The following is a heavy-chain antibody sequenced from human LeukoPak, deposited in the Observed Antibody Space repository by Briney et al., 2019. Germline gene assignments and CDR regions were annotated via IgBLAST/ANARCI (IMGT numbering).Heavy chain of an antibody. V-gene: IGHV4-59*08. CDR1: GGSISSYY. Sequence: PSETLSLTCTVSGGSISSYYWSWIRQPPGKGLEWIGYIYYSGSTNYNPSLKSRVTISVDTSKNQFSLKLSSVTAADTAVYYCARRYDSSSYWNWFDPWGQGTLVTVSS. J-gene: IGHJ5*02. CDR2: IYYSGST. D-gene: IGHD3-22*01. CDR3: ARRYDSSSYWNWFDP.